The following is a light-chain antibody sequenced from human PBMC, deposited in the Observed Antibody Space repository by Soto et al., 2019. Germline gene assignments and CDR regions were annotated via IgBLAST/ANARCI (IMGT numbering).Light chain of an antibody. Sequence: EIVMTQSPATLSVSPGERATLSCRASQSVKSHLAWYQQKPGQALRLLIYGASTRATGIPARFSGSGSGTELTLTISSLQSEDFAVYYCQQYDNWPLTFGQGTRLEIK. CDR1: QSVKSH. J-gene: IGKJ5*01. CDR3: QQYDNWPLT. CDR2: GAS. V-gene: IGKV3-15*01.